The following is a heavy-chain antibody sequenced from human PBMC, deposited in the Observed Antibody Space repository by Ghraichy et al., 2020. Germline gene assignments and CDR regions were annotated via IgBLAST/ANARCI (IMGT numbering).Heavy chain of an antibody. CDR3: ARDCSSTSCNSRGGMDV. J-gene: IGHJ6*02. Sequence: SETLSLTCAVSGGSISSSNWWSWVRQPPGKGLEWIGEIYHSGSTNYNPSLKSRVTISVDKSKNQFSLKLSSVTAADTAVYYCARDCSSTSCNSRGGMDVWGQGTTVTVSS. D-gene: IGHD2-2*01. V-gene: IGHV4-4*02. CDR2: IYHSGST. CDR1: GGSISSSNW.